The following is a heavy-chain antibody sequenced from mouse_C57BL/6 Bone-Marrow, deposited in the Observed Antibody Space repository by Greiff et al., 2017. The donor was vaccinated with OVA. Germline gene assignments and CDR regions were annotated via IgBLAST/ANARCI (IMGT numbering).Heavy chain of an antibody. Sequence: VQLKESGPELVKPGASVKISCKASGYSFTDYNMNWVKQSNGKSLEWIGVINPNYGTTSYNQKFKGKATLTVDQSSSTAYMQLNSLTSEDSAVYYCARPLSLLRLDVYAMDYWGQGTSVTVSS. CDR3: ARPLSLLRLDVYAMDY. J-gene: IGHJ4*01. V-gene: IGHV1-39*01. CDR2: INPNYGTT. CDR1: GYSFTDYN. D-gene: IGHD1-2*01.